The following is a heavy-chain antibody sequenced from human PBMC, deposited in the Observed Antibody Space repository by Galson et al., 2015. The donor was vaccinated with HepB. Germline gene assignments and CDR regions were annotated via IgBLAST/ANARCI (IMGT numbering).Heavy chain of an antibody. CDR2: IIPIFGTA. V-gene: IGHV1-69*01. CDR1: GYTFTSYG. J-gene: IGHJ3*02. Sequence: QSGAEVKKAGESLKISCKASGYTFTSYGISWVRQAPGQGLEWMGGIIPIFGTANYAQKFQGRVTITADESTSTAYMELSSLRSEDTAVYYCASSPPASIHAFDIWGQGTMVTVSS. CDR3: ASSPPASIHAFDI. D-gene: IGHD2-21*01.